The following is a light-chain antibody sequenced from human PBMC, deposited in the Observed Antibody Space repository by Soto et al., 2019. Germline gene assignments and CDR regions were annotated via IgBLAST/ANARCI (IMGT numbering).Light chain of an antibody. Sequence: DIQMTQSPSSLSASVGDRVTMTCRASQSISTSLNWYQQKPGKVPKVLIYSASTLESGVPSRFSGSGAGTHFTLTISSLQPEDVATYYCQQTYDALTFGPGTKVDIK. CDR2: SAS. J-gene: IGKJ3*01. CDR3: QQTYDALT. V-gene: IGKV1-39*01. CDR1: QSISTS.